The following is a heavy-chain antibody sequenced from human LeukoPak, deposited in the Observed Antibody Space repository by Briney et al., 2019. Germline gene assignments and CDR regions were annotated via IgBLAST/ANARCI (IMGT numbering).Heavy chain of an antibody. CDR1: GYTLTSYG. CDR2: ISAYNGNT. V-gene: IGHV1-18*01. CDR3: ARDQAATNTQVRFCLD. D-gene: IGHD3-9*01. J-gene: IGHJ4*02. Sequence: ASVKVSCKASGYTLTSYGISWVRQAPGQGLEWMGWISAYNGNTNFAQKLQGRVTMTTDTSTSTAYMDLRSLRSDDTAVYYCARDQAATNTQVRFCLDWGQGTLVTVSS.